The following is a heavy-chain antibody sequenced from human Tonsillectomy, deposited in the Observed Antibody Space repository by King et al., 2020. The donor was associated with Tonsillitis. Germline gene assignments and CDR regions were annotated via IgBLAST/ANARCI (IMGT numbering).Heavy chain of an antibody. CDR1: GLTFSSST. D-gene: IGHD2-21*02. V-gene: IGHV3-21*01. CDR2: ISSSRRYI. CDR3: ARGRASGIVVVAAGDSFDI. Sequence: VQLVESGGGLVKPGGSLRLSCAASGLTFSSSTMNWVRQAPGKGLEWVSSISSSRRYIYYADSVKGRYTISRDNVKNSLYLQMNRLRAEDTGFYYCARGRASGIVVVAAGDSFDIWGQGTMVTVSS. J-gene: IGHJ3*02.